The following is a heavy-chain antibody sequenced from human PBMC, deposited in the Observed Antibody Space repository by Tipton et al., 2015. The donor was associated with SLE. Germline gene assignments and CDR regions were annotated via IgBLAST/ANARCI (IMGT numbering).Heavy chain of an antibody. CDR2: IYYSGST. D-gene: IGHD2-15*01. J-gene: IGHJ4*02. Sequence: TLSLTCTVSGGSISSGGYYWSWIRQHPGKGLEWIGYIYYSGSTYYNPSLKSRVTISVDTSKNQFSLKLSSVTAADTAVYYCARKCSGGSCYNYWGQGTLVTVSS. CDR1: GGSISSGGYY. CDR3: ARKCSGGSCYNY. V-gene: IGHV4-31*03.